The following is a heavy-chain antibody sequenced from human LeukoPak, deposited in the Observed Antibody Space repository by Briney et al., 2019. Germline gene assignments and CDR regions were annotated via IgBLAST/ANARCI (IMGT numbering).Heavy chain of an antibody. CDR2: INPNSGGT. V-gene: IGHV1-2*02. D-gene: IGHD2-15*01. J-gene: IGHJ6*02. CDR3: ARVSWPHYYGMDV. Sequence: ASVKVSCKASGYTFTGYYMHWVRQAPGQVLGWMGWINPNSGGTNYAQKFQGRVTMTRDTSISTAYMELSRLRSDDTAVYYCARVSWPHYYGMDVWGQGTTVTVSS. CDR1: GYTFTGYY.